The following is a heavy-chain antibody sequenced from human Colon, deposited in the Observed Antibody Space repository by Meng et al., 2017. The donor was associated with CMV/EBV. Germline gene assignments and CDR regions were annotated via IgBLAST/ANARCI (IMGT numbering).Heavy chain of an antibody. Sequence: GESLKISCAATGFTFSDYYMSWIRQAPGKGLEWVSYISNSGTGIYYAVSVKGRFTISRDNARNSLYLQMNSVRDEDTAVYYCARGTTNFDFWSPSDWGQGTLVTVSS. CDR2: ISNSGTGI. D-gene: IGHD3-3*01. V-gene: IGHV3-11*01. CDR1: GFTFSDYY. CDR3: ARGTTNFDFWSPSD. J-gene: IGHJ4*02.